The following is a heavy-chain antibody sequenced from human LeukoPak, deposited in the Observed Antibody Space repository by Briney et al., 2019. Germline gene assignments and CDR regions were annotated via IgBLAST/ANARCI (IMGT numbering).Heavy chain of an antibody. CDR1: GYSFTSYW. CDR2: IYPGDSDT. D-gene: IGHD4-11*01. Sequence: GESLKISCKGSGYSFTSYWIGWVRQMPGKGLEWRGIIYPGDSDTRYSPSFQGQVPTSADKSISPAYLQWSSLKASDTAMYYCARADYSNYGNYFDYWGQGTLVPVSS. J-gene: IGHJ4*02. V-gene: IGHV5-51*01. CDR3: ARADYSNYGNYFDY.